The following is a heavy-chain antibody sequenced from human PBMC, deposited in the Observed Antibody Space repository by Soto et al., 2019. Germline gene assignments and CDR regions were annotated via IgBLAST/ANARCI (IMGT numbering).Heavy chain of an antibody. D-gene: IGHD3-22*01. CDR1: GGSISSGDYY. Sequence: SETLSLTCTVSGGSISSGDYYWSWIRQPPGKGLEWIGYIYYSGSTYYNPSLKSRVTISVDTSKNQFSLKLSSVTAADTAVYYCARRQRITMIVVVIADDFDIWGQVTIVTVSS. CDR2: IYYSGST. V-gene: IGHV4-30-4*01. J-gene: IGHJ3*02. CDR3: ARRQRITMIVVVIADDFDI.